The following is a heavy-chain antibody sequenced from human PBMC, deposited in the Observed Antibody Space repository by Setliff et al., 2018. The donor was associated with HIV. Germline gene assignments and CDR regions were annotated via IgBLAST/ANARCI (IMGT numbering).Heavy chain of an antibody. J-gene: IGHJ5*02. CDR1: GDTLSSYA. CDR2: FDPDDGET. V-gene: IGHV1-24*01. CDR3: APVSSGWFDP. Sequence: ASVKVSCKTSGDTLSSYAITWVRQAPGQGLEWMGGFDPDDGETVYAQQFQGRVTMTEDTSTDTAYMELTSLRSEDTAMYYCAPVSSGWFDPWGQGTLVTVSS. D-gene: IGHD6-25*01.